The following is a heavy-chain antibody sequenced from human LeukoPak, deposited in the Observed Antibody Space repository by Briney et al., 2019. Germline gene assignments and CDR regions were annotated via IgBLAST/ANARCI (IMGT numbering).Heavy chain of an antibody. CDR3: ARGEYCSSTSCIFDP. Sequence: SETLSLTCTVSGGSISSYYWSWIRQPAGEGLEWIGRIYTSGSTNYNPSLKSRVTISVDKSKNQFSLKLSSVTAADTAVYYCARGEYCSSTSCIFDPWGQGTLVTVSS. CDR1: GGSISSYY. CDR2: IYTSGST. V-gene: IGHV4-4*07. D-gene: IGHD2-2*01. J-gene: IGHJ5*02.